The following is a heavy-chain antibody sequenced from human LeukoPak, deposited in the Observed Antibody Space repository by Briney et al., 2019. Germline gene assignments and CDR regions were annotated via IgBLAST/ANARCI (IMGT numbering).Heavy chain of an antibody. V-gene: IGHV3-48*02. Sequence: QAGGSLRLSCAASGFTFSSYSMNWVPQAPGKGLEWVSYISSSSSTIYYADSVKGRFTISRDNAKNSLYLHVNSLRDEDTAVYYCARDTGMGSGSYYFSLDHWGQGTLVTVSS. CDR2: ISSSSSTI. CDR3: ARDTGMGSGSYYFSLDH. J-gene: IGHJ4*02. CDR1: GFTFSSYS. D-gene: IGHD3-10*01.